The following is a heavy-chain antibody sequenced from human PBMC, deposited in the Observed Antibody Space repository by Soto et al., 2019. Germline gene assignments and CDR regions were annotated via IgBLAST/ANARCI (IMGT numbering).Heavy chain of an antibody. D-gene: IGHD2-15*01. CDR2: IDPSDSYT. CDR1: GYSFTTYW. J-gene: IGHJ6*02. CDR3: ASSVGAAQRLYYYYGMDV. V-gene: IGHV5-10-1*01. Sequence: ESLKISCNVSGYSFTTYWSSWLRQMPGKGLEWMGRIDPSDSYTNYSPSFQGHVTISADKSISTAYLQWSSLKASDTAMYYCASSVGAAQRLYYYYGMDVWGQGTTVTVPS.